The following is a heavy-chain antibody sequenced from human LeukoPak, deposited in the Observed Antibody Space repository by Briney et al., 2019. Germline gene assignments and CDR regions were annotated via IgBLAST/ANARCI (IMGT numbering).Heavy chain of an antibody. V-gene: IGHV4-59*08. CDR3: PRYGPDYGGNFDY. J-gene: IGHJ4*02. Sequence: PSETLSLTCTVSGGSISSFYWSWVRQPPGKRLEWIGYIYYSGNTKSNPSLKSRVTISVDTSKNQFSLKLSSVTAAATAVHYCPRYGPDYGGNFDYCGQGTLVTVSS. CDR2: IYYSGNT. CDR1: GGSISSFY. D-gene: IGHD4-23*01.